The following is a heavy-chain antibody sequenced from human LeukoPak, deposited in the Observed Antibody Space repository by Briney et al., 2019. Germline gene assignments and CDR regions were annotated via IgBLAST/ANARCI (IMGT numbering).Heavy chain of an antibody. Sequence: PSETLSLTCTVSGGSISSSSYYWGWIRQPPGRGLEWIGSMYYSGNTHYNPSLKSRVTISVDTSKNQFSLKLSSVTAADTAVYYCARQAIGFGEFHFDYWGQGTLVTVSS. D-gene: IGHD3-10*01. V-gene: IGHV4-39*01. J-gene: IGHJ4*02. CDR2: MYYSGNT. CDR3: ARQAIGFGEFHFDY. CDR1: GGSISSSSYY.